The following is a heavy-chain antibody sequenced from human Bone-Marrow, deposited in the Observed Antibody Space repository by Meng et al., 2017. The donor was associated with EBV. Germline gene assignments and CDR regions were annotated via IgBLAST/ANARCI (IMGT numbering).Heavy chain of an antibody. D-gene: IGHD3-10*01. CDR3: ASESGRGFTPDY. J-gene: IGHJ4*02. CDR1: GGTFRSDA. V-gene: IGHV1-69*01. Sequence: QERVVESGGEVKKAGSSVKVSCKTSGGTFRSDAISWVRQAPGQGLEWMGGLIPMSDAPHYAQKFQGRVTITADESTSTHYMDLSGLRSEDTAVYYCASESGRGFTPDYWGQGTLVTVSS. CDR2: LIPMSDAP.